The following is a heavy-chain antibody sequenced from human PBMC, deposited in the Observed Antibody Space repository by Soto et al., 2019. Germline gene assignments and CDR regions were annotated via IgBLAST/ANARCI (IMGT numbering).Heavy chain of an antibody. CDR2: ISGYNGNT. Sequence: ASVKVSCKASDNTFTHYGINWVRQAPGQGLEWMGWISGYNGNTKYAQKFQDRVTMTADTSTRTAFMEVRSLTSDDTGVYFCAATGGNYFGLDVWGQGTTVTVSS. CDR3: AATGGNYFGLDV. CDR1: DNTFTHYG. J-gene: IGHJ6*02. V-gene: IGHV1-18*01. D-gene: IGHD2-8*02.